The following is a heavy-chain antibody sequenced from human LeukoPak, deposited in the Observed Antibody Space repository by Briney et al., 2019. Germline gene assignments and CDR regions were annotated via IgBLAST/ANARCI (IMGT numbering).Heavy chain of an antibody. J-gene: IGHJ4*02. V-gene: IGHV4-59*11. CDR3: ARGRGAKLEPFDY. CDR2: ISFSGSS. CDR1: GGSISSHY. D-gene: IGHD1-1*01. Sequence: TSETLSLTCNVSGGSISSHYWSWVRQPPGKGLEWIGYISFSGSSNYNPSLKSRVTISVDTSKNQFSLKLNSVTAADTAVYYCARGRGAKLEPFDYWGQGTLVVVSA.